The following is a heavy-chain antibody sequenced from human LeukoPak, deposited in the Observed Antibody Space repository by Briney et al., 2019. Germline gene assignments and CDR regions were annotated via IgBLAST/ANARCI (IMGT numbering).Heavy chain of an antibody. V-gene: IGHV4-4*07. D-gene: IGHD3-22*01. J-gene: IGHJ4*02. CDR1: GGSISTYY. Sequence: SETLSLTCTVSGGSISTYYWTWIRQPSVKGLEWIGRIYTSGSTNYNPSLKSRVTMSVDTSKNQFSLKLSSVTAADTAVYYCARETILLYYYDSSGIDYWGQGTLVTVSS. CDR2: IYTSGST. CDR3: ARETILLYYYDSSGIDY.